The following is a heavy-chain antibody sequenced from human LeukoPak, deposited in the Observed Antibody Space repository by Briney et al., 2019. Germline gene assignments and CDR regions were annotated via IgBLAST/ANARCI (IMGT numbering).Heavy chain of an antibody. Sequence: ASVKVSCKASGYSFNSQGMNWVRQAPGQGLEWMGWINTDSGNPTYAQGFTGRFVFSLDTSVSTTYLQISSLKTEDTAVYYCARAYQRLGQLSLPDYWGQGTLVTVSS. D-gene: IGHD3-16*02. V-gene: IGHV7-4-1*02. J-gene: IGHJ4*02. CDR2: INTDSGNP. CDR1: GYSFNSQG. CDR3: ARAYQRLGQLSLPDY.